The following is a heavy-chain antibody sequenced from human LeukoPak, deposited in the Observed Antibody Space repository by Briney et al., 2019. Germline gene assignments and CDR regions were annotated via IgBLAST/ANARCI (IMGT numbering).Heavy chain of an antibody. Sequence: GRSLRLSCAASEFTFSSYAMHWVRQAPGKGLEWVAVISYDGSNKYYADSVKGRFTISRDNSKNTLYLQMNSLRAEDTAVYYCARVPYYDFWSGYYTTPYYYYGMDVWGQGTTVTVSS. D-gene: IGHD3-3*01. V-gene: IGHV3-30-3*01. CDR1: EFTFSSYA. J-gene: IGHJ6*02. CDR2: ISYDGSNK. CDR3: ARVPYYDFWSGYYTTPYYYYGMDV.